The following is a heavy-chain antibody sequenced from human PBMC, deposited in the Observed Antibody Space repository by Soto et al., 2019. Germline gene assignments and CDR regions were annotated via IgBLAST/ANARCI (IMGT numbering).Heavy chain of an antibody. V-gene: IGHV1-8*01. J-gene: IGHJ4*02. D-gene: IGHD3-3*01. CDR1: GYTFTRYY. Sequence: GASVKVSCKASGYTFTRYYISWVRQATGQGLEWMGWMNPNSGNTGYAQKFQGRVTMTRNTSISTAYMELSSLRSEDTAVYYCARGQTYYDFWSGYNSGVFDYWGQGTLVTVSS. CDR2: MNPNSGNT. CDR3: ARGQTYYDFWSGYNSGVFDY.